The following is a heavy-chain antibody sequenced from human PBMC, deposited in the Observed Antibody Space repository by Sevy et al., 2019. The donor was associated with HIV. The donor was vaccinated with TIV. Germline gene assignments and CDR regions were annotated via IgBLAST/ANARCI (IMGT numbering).Heavy chain of an antibody. CDR1: GFTFSSYA. V-gene: IGHV3-23*01. D-gene: IGHD6-19*01. Sequence: GGSLRLSCAASGFTFSSYAMSWVRQAPGKGLEWVSAISGSGGSTYYADSVKGRFTISRDNSKKTLYLQMNSLRAEDTAVYYCAKDLPPRTGYSSGWYSYDYWGQGTLVTVSS. J-gene: IGHJ4*02. CDR3: AKDLPPRTGYSSGWYSYDY. CDR2: ISGSGGST.